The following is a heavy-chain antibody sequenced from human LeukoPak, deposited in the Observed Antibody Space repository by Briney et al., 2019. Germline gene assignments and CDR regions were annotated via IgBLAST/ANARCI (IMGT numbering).Heavy chain of an antibody. Sequence: ASVKVSCKASGYTFTDYGVSWVRQAPGQGLEWMGWISAYNGNTNYAQKLQGRVTMTTDTSTTTAYMELRSLRSDDTAVYFCARGRREWVVGAHYYFDYWDQGTLVTVSS. CDR1: GYTFTDYG. D-gene: IGHD1-26*01. CDR3: ARGRREWVVGAHYYFDY. V-gene: IGHV1-18*01. J-gene: IGHJ4*02. CDR2: ISAYNGNT.